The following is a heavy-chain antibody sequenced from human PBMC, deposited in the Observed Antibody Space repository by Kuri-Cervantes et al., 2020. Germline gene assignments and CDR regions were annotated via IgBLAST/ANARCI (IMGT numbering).Heavy chain of an antibody. Sequence: GGSLRLSCAASGFTFRNYGMHWVRQAPGKGLEWVAIIWYDGSNPDYADSVRGRFTITRDNSKNTVYLQMDSLRVADTSFYYCAREVAGTMGALDIWGQGTVVTVSS. V-gene: IGHV3-30*02. D-gene: IGHD6-19*01. CDR2: IWYDGSNP. CDR3: AREVAGTMGALDI. CDR1: GFTFRNYG. J-gene: IGHJ3*02.